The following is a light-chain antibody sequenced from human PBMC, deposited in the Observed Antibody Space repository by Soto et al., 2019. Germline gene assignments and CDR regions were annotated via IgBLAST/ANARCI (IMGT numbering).Light chain of an antibody. CDR3: SSYTSSSTLLDV. Sequence: QSALTQPASVSGSPGQSITISCTGTSSDVGGYNYVSWYQQHPGKAPKLMIYDVSNRPSGVSNIFSGSKSGNTASLTISVLQAEDEADYYCSSYTSSSTLLDVFGTGTKVTVL. CDR1: SSDVGGYNY. CDR2: DVS. J-gene: IGLJ1*01. V-gene: IGLV2-14*01.